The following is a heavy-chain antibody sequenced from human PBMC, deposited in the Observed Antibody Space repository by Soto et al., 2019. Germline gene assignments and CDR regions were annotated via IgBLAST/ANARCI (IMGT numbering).Heavy chain of an antibody. D-gene: IGHD6-19*01. V-gene: IGHV4-30-2*01. CDR1: GGSISSGGYS. CDR2: IYHSGST. J-gene: IGHJ6*02. Sequence: SETLSLTCAVSGGSISSGGYSWSWIRQPPGKGLEWIGYIYHSGSTYYNPSLKSRVTISVDRSKNQFSLKLSSVTAADTAVYYCARGAGSFYYYYGMDVWGQGTTVTVSS. CDR3: ARGAGSFYYYYGMDV.